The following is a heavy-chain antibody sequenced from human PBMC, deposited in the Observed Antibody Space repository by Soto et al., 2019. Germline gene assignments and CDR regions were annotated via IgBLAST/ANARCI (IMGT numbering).Heavy chain of an antibody. Sequence: ESGGGLVQPGGSLRLSCAASGFIFSSSWMSWVRQAPGKGLEWVANIREDGRDSYYVDSVKGRFTVYRDNAKNSLYLQMNSLRPEDTAVYYCAKGYSGYGESNYWGQGTLVSVSS. CDR3: AKGYSGYGESNY. CDR1: GFIFSSSW. V-gene: IGHV3-7*01. D-gene: IGHD5-12*01. CDR2: IREDGRDS. J-gene: IGHJ4*02.